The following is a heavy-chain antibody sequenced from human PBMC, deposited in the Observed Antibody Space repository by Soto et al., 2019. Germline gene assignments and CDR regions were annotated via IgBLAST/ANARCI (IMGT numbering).Heavy chain of an antibody. J-gene: IGHJ3*02. CDR1: GFTFSSYS. CDR3: ARDPYHYYAFDI. V-gene: IGHV3-21*01. CDR2: ISSSSYI. D-gene: IGHD5-12*01. Sequence: GGSLRLSCAASGFTFSSYSMNWVRQAPGKGLEWVSSISSSSYIYYADSVKGRFTISRDNAKNSLYLQMNSLRAEDTAVYYCARDPYHYYAFDIWGQGTMVTVSS.